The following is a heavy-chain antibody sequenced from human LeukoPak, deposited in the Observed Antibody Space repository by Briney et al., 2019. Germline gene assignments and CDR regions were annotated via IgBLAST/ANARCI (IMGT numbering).Heavy chain of an antibody. Sequence: ASVKVSCKASGGTFSSYAISWVRQAPGQGLEWMGGIIPIFGTANYAQKFQGRVTITTDESTSTAYMELSSLRSEDTAVYYRATLPYYCSSTSCYSRWGFDPWGQGTLVTVSS. J-gene: IGHJ5*02. CDR1: GGTFSSYA. D-gene: IGHD2-2*02. CDR2: IIPIFGTA. V-gene: IGHV1-69*05. CDR3: ATLPYYCSSTSCYSRWGFDP.